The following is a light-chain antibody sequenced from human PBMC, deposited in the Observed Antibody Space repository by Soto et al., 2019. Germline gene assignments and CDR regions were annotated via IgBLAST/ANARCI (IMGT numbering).Light chain of an antibody. Sequence: EIVMTQSPASLSVSPGERATLSCRASQSVSSYLAWYQQKPGQAPRLLIYGASTRATGIPARFSGSGSETEFTLTISSLQSEDFAVYFCQQYTGPPTTFGQGTRLEIK. CDR3: QQYTGPPTT. J-gene: IGKJ5*01. V-gene: IGKV3-15*01. CDR2: GAS. CDR1: QSVSSY.